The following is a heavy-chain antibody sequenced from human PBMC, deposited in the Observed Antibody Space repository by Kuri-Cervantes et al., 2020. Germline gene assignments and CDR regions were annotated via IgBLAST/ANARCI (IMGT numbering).Heavy chain of an antibody. J-gene: IGHJ4*02. CDR3: ASLGLAIAVLDY. CDR1: GGSISSSSYY. D-gene: IGHD6-19*01. CDR2: IYYSGST. V-gene: IGHV4-39*01. Sequence: SETLSLTCTVSGGSISSSSYYWGWIRQPPGKGLKWIGSIYYSGSTYYNPSLKSRVTISVDTSKNQFSLKLSSVTAADTAVYYCASLGLAIAVLDYWGQGTLVTVSS.